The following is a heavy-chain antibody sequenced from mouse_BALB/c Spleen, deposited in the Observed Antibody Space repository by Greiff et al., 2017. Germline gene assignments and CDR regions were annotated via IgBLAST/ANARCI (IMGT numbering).Heavy chain of an antibody. D-gene: IGHD2-14*01. CDR2: INPDSSTI. J-gene: IGHJ3*01. V-gene: IGHV4-1*02. Sequence: EVKLMESGGGLVQPGGSLKLSCAASGFDFSRYWMSWVRQAPGKGLEWIGEINPDSSTINYTPSLKDKFIISRDNAKNTLYLQMSKVRSEDTALYYCARTGYYRYDEAWFAYWGQGTLVTVSA. CDR1: GFDFSRYW. CDR3: ARTGYYRYDEAWFAY.